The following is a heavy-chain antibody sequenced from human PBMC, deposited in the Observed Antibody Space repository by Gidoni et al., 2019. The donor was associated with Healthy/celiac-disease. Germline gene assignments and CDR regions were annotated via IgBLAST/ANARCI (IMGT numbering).Heavy chain of an antibody. Sequence: QVQLVESGGGVVQPGRSLRLSCAASGFTFSSYGMHWVRQAPGKGLEWVAVISYDGSNKYYADSVKGRFTISRDNSKNTLYLQMNSLRAEDTAVYYCARRSEKGPFDYWGQGTLVTVSS. CDR3: ARRSEKGPFDY. V-gene: IGHV3-30*03. CDR2: ISYDGSNK. J-gene: IGHJ4*02. CDR1: GFTFSSYG.